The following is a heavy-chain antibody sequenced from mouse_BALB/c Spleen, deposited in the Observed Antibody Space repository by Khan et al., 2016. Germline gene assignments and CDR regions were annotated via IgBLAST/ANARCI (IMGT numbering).Heavy chain of an antibody. V-gene: IGHV1S136*01. CDR2: INPYNDGV. Sequence: EVQLQESGPELVKPGASVTMSCKASGYTFTSYIIHWVKQKPGQGLEWIGYINPYNDGVKYSEKFQGKATLTSDKSSSTAHMELSSLTSEDSAVYFCAREEIWVAIYDVLVQAWFAYGGQRTLVAVSA. D-gene: IGHD2-12*01. CDR3: AREEIWVAIYDVLVQAWFAY. J-gene: IGHJ3*01. CDR1: GYTFTSYI.